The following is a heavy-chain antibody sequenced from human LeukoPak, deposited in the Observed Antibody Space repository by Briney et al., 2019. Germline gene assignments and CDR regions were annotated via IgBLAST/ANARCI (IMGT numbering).Heavy chain of an antibody. V-gene: IGHV4-59*01. D-gene: IGHD5-12*01. CDR1: GGSISSYY. J-gene: IGHJ4*02. CDR2: IYYSGST. Sequence: SETLSLTCTVSGGSISSYYWSWIRQPPGKGLEWIGYIYYSGSTNYNPSLKSRVTISVDTSKNQFSLKLSSETAADTAVYYCARDHGYNTFDYWGQGTLVTVSS. CDR3: ARDHGYNTFDY.